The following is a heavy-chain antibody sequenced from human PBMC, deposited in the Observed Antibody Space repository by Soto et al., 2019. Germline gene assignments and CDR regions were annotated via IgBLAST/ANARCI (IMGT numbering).Heavy chain of an antibody. D-gene: IGHD3-22*01. J-gene: IGHJ4*02. CDR3: AKGNYYDSSGYYVY. CDR1: GFTFSSYA. Sequence: GGSLRLSCAASGFTFSSYAMSWVRQAPGKGLEWVSAISGSGGSTHYADSVKGRFTISRDNSKNTLYLQMNSLRAEDTAVYYCAKGNYYDSSGYYVYWGQGTLVTVSS. CDR2: ISGSGGST. V-gene: IGHV3-23*01.